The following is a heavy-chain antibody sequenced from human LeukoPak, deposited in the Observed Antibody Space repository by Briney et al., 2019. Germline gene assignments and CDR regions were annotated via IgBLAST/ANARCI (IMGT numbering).Heavy chain of an antibody. V-gene: IGHV1-18*01. CDR1: GYTFTSYG. CDR2: ISAYNGNT. D-gene: IGHD3-10*01. CDR3: ARPNRIYYGSGSRGSDWFDP. Sequence: ASVKVSCKASGYTFTSYGISWVRQAPGQGLEWMGWISAYNGNTNYAQKLQGRVTMTTDTSTSTAYMELRSLRSDDTAVYYCARPNRIYYGSGSRGSDWFDPWGQGTLVTVSS. J-gene: IGHJ5*02.